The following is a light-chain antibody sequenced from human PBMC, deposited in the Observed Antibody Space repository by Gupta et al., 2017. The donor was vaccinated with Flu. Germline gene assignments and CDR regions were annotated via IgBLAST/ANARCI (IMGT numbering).Light chain of an antibody. CDR3: QQRGNWPLT. CDR1: QSVSIY. CDR2: DAS. J-gene: IGKJ4*01. Sequence: PATLSLSPGERATLSCRASQSVSIYLAWYQQKPGQAPRLLIYDASNRATGIPARFSGSGSGTDFTLTISSLEPEDFAIYYCQQRGNWPLTFGGGTKVEIK. V-gene: IGKV3-11*01.